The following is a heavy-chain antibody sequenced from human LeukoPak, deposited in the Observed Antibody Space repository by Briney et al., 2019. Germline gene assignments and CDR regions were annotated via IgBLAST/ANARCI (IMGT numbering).Heavy chain of an antibody. Sequence: SETLSLTCSVSGGSINSDYWNWIRQPPGKGLEWIGYIYHSGSTYYNPSLKSRVTISVDRSKNQFSLKLSSVTAADTAVYYCARGIYCSGGSCYYFDYWGQGTLVTVSS. CDR1: GGSINSDY. CDR3: ARGIYCSGGSCYYFDY. D-gene: IGHD2-15*01. V-gene: IGHV4-59*12. CDR2: IYHSGST. J-gene: IGHJ4*02.